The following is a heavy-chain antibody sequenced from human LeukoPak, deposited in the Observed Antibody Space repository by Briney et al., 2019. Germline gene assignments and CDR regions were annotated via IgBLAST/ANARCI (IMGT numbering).Heavy chain of an antibody. V-gene: IGHV3-9*01. D-gene: IGHD1-26*01. Sequence: PGGSLRLSCAASGYTFDDYAMHWVRQAPGKGLEWVSGISWNSGSIGYADSVKGRFTISRDNAKNSLYLQMNSLRAEDTALYYCAKDTTRELLEAFDIWGQGTMVTVSS. CDR3: AKDTTRELLEAFDI. CDR1: GYTFDDYA. J-gene: IGHJ3*02. CDR2: ISWNSGSI.